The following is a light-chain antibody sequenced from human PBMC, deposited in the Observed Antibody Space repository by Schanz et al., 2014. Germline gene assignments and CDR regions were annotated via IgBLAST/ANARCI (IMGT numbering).Light chain of an antibody. CDR2: DAS. CDR1: ERISNNY. V-gene: IGKV3-11*01. J-gene: IGKJ2*01. Sequence: EIVLTQSPGTLSLSPGERATLSCRARERISNNYLAWYQQKPGLAPRLLIYDASNRATGIPARFSGSGSGTDFTLTISSLEPEDFAVYYCQQRSNWPPQVTFGQGTKLEIK. CDR3: QQRSNWPPQVT.